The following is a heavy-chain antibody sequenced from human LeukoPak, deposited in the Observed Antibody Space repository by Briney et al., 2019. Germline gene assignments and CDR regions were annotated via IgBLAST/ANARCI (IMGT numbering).Heavy chain of an antibody. J-gene: IGHJ4*02. CDR1: GFPFSMYW. CDR3: AKDGALATVTTRYFDY. CDR2: ISGSGGIT. D-gene: IGHD4-17*01. V-gene: IGHV3-23*01. Sequence: TGGSLRLSCVVSGFPFSMYWMSWVRQAPGKGLEWVSAISGSGGITYYADSVKGRFTISRDNSKNTLYLQMNSLRAEDTAVYYCAKDGALATVTTRYFDYWDQGTLVTVSS.